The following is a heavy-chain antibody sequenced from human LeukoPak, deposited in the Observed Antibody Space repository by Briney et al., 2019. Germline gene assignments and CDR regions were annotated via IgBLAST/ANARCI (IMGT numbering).Heavy chain of an antibody. J-gene: IGHJ3*02. Sequence: KASETLSLTCTVSGGSISSYYWSWIRQPPGKGLEWIGYIYYSGSTNYNPSLKSRVTISVDTSKNQFSLKLSSVTAADTAVYYCARGLVIDPDAFDIWGQGTMVTVSS. CDR1: GGSISSYY. V-gene: IGHV4-59*12. CDR3: ARGLVIDPDAFDI. D-gene: IGHD3-16*02. CDR2: IYYSGST.